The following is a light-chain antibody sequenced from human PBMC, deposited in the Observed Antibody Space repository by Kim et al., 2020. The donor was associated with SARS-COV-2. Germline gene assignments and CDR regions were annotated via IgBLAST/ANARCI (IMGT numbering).Light chain of an antibody. V-gene: IGLV3-19*01. J-gene: IGLJ2*01. CDR2: GKN. Sequence: VALGQAVRISCQGDSRRSYYATWYQKKPGQAPIVVMYGKNNRPSGIPDRFAGSSSGNTASLTITGTQAGDEAYYYCNSRDSNDNVLFGGGTQLTV. CDR3: NSRDSNDNVL. CDR1: SRRSYY.